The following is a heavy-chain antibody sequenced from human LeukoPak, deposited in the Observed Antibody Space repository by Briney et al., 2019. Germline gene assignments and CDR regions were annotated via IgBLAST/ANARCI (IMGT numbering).Heavy chain of an antibody. D-gene: IGHD5-24*01. CDR2: IYYSGST. J-gene: IGHJ4*02. V-gene: IGHV4-39*01. CDR1: GGSISGSSYY. CDR3: ARLGKRWLHRHGVDY. Sequence: SETLSLTCTVSGGSISGSSYYWGWIRQPPGKGLEWIGSIYYSGSTYYNPSLKSRVTISVDTSKNQFSLELSSVTAADTAVYYCARLGKRWLHRHGVDYWGQGTLVTVSS.